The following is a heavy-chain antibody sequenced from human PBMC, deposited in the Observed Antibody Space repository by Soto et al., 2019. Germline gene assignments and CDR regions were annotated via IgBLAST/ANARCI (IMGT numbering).Heavy chain of an antibody. CDR1: GFTFTNYA. CDR2: ISGPGDT. D-gene: IGHD1-26*01. V-gene: IGHV3-23*01. J-gene: IGHJ6*02. Sequence: EVQLLESGGGLVQPGGSLRLSCAASGFTFTNYAMSWVRQAPGKGLEWVSGISGPGDTYYADSVKGRFTISRDNSKNTLYLQMSSLRAEDTAVYYCARVSLGASTITDYYYDGMDVWGQGTTVTVSS. CDR3: ARVSLGASTITDYYYDGMDV.